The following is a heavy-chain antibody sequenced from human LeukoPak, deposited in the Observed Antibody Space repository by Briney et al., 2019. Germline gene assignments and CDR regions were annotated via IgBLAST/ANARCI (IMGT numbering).Heavy chain of an antibody. J-gene: IGHJ4*02. CDR2: IIPIFVTA. Sequence: SVKVSCKASGGTFSSYAISWVRQAPGQGLEWMGGIIPIFVTANYAQKFQVRVTIPTDESTSTAYMELSSLRSEDTAVYYCASPSPIVGARQRETAFDYWGQGTLVTVSS. D-gene: IGHD1-26*01. CDR1: GGTFSSYA. V-gene: IGHV1-69*05. CDR3: ASPSPIVGARQRETAFDY.